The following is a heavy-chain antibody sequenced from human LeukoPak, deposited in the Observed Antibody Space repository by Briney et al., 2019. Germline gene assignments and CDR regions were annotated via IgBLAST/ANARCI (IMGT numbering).Heavy chain of an antibody. Sequence: GGSLRLSCAASGFTFDDYAMHWVRQAPGKGLEWVSGISWNSGSIGYADSVKGRFTISRDNAKNSLYLQMSSLRAEDTALYYCAKTYYYGSGSYYRYYFDYWGQGTLVTVSS. CDR1: GFTFDDYA. J-gene: IGHJ4*02. D-gene: IGHD3-10*01. CDR2: ISWNSGSI. V-gene: IGHV3-9*01. CDR3: AKTYYYGSGSYYRYYFDY.